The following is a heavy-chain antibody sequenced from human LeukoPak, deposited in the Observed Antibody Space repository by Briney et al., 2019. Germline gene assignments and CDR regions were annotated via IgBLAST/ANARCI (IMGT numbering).Heavy chain of an antibody. J-gene: IGHJ5*02. D-gene: IGHD2-15*01. CDR2: INHSGST. V-gene: IGHV4-34*01. CDR1: GGSFSGYY. Sequence: SETLSLTCAVYGGSFSGYYWSWIRQPPGKGLEWIGEINHSGSTNYNPSLKSRVTISVDTSKNQFSLKLSSVTAADTAVYYCARDPDCSGGSCCPWGQGTLVTVSS. CDR3: ARDPDCSGGSCCP.